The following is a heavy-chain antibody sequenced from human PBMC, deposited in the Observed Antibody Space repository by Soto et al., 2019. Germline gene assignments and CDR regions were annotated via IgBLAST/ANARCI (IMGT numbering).Heavy chain of an antibody. CDR1: GLSLNSNEQC. CDR3: ARITRDFPFDY. Sequence: FGPTLMNHTQTVTLAGTPSGLSLNSNEQCMSWIRQPPGKALEWLARIDWDDDKYYSTSLKTRLTISKDTSKNQVVLTMTNMDPVDTATYYCARITRDFPFDYWGQGTLVTVSS. V-gene: IGHV2-70*11. J-gene: IGHJ4*02. CDR2: IDWDDDK.